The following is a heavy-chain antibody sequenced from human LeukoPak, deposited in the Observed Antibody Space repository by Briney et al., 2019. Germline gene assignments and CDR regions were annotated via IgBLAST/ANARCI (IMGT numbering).Heavy chain of an antibody. CDR1: GFTFSSYN. V-gene: IGHV3-21*01. CDR2: ISSSSSYI. Sequence: GGSLRLSCAASGFTFSSYNMNWVRQAPGKGLEWVSSISSSSSYIYYADSVKGRFTISRDNAKNSLYLQMNSLRAEDTAVYYCAREYKGQQQLVPVRAFDIWGQGTMVTVSS. CDR3: AREYKGQQQLVPVRAFDI. J-gene: IGHJ3*02. D-gene: IGHD6-13*01.